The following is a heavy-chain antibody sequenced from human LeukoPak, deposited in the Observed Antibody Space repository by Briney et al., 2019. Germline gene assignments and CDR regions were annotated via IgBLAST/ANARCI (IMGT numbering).Heavy chain of an antibody. CDR1: GGSISSGGYY. CDR3: GRGHPYYYYGMDV. V-gene: IGHV4-31*03. J-gene: IGHJ6*04. CDR2: IYYSGST. Sequence: PSETLSLTCTVSGGSISSGGYYWSWIRQHPGKGLEWIGYIYYSGSTYYNPSLKSRVTISVDTSKNQFSLKLSSVTAADTAVYYGGRGHPYYYYGMDVGGKGPTVPVSS.